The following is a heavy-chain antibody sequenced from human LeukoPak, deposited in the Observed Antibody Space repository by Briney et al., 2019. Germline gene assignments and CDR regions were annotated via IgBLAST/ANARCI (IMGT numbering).Heavy chain of an antibody. CDR2: ISAYNGNT. CDR1: GYTFTSYG. J-gene: IGHJ4*02. D-gene: IGHD3-22*01. CDR3: ARGSPPRRNYDSRGYYSYYFDY. V-gene: IGHV1-18*01. Sequence: ASVKVSCKASGYTFTSYGISWVRQAPGQGLEGMGWISAYNGNTHYAQKLQGRVTMTTDTSTSTVYMELRSLRSDDTAVYYCARGSPPRRNYDSRGYYSYYFDYWGQGTLVTVSS.